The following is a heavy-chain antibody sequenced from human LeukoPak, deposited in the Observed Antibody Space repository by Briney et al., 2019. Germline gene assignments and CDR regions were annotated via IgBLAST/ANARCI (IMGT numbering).Heavy chain of an antibody. D-gene: IGHD2-2*02. CDR1: GGSFSGYY. CDR2: INHSGST. V-gene: IGHV4-34*01. Sequence: PSETLSLTCAVYGGSFSGYYWSWIRQPPGKGLEWIGEINHSGSTNYNPSLKSRVTISVDTSKNQFSLKLSSVTAADTAVYYCARLRIVVVPAATPGWFDPWSQGTLVTVSS. CDR3: ARLRIVVVPAATPGWFDP. J-gene: IGHJ5*02.